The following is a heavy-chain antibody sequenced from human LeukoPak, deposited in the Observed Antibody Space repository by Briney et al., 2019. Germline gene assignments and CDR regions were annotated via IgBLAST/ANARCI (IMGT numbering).Heavy chain of an antibody. CDR2: ISWNSGSI. J-gene: IGHJ4*02. V-gene: IGHV3-9*01. D-gene: IGHD3-22*01. Sequence: PGRSLRLSCAASGFTFDDYAMHWVRQAPGKGLEWASGISWNSGSIGYADSVKGRFTISRDNAKNSLYLQMNSLRAEDTALYYCAKELTYYYDSSGYAGPFDYWGQGTLVTVSS. CDR1: GFTFDDYA. CDR3: AKELTYYYDSSGYAGPFDY.